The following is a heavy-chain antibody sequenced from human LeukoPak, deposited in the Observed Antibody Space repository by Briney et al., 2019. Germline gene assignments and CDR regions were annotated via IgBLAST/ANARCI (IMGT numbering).Heavy chain of an antibody. Sequence: GGSLRLSCAASGFTFSSYEMNWVRQAPGKGLEWVSYISSSGSTIYYADSVKGRFTISGDNAKNSLYLQMNSLRAEDTAVYYCALAPMTTVTSFDYWGQGTLVTVSS. CDR3: ALAPMTTVTSFDY. D-gene: IGHD4-17*01. CDR1: GFTFSSYE. CDR2: ISSSGSTI. J-gene: IGHJ4*02. V-gene: IGHV3-48*03.